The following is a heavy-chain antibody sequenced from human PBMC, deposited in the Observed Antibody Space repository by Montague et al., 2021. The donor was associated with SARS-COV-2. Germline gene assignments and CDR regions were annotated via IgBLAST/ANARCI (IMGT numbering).Heavy chain of an antibody. J-gene: IGHJ4*02. D-gene: IGHD6-19*01. Sequence: SETLSLTCVVSGGSISSINWWSWVRQPPGKGLEWIGEIYHSGSTNYNPSLKRRVIISVDKSKNQFSLKLSSVTAADTAVYYCARTWYSSGWHSFDYWGQGTPVTVSS. V-gene: IGHV4-4*02. CDR3: ARTWYSSGWHSFDY. CDR1: GGSISSINW. CDR2: IYHSGST.